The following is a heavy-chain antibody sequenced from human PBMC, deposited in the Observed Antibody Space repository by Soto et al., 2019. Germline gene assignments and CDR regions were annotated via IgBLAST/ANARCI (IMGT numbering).Heavy chain of an antibody. D-gene: IGHD4-17*01. CDR1: GFTFRSYS. CDR2: VSYDGNSK. V-gene: IGHV3-30-3*01. CDR3: ARDRVSGLRKRNNYDYGMDI. Sequence: QVQLVESGGGVVQPGRSLRLSCAASGFTFRSYSIHWVRQAPGKGLAWLAVVSYDGNSKYYADSVQRRFTVSRDNSKNTLYMEMNDLRTEDTGMYYCARDRVSGLRKRNNYDYGMDIWGQGTTVTVAS. J-gene: IGHJ6*02.